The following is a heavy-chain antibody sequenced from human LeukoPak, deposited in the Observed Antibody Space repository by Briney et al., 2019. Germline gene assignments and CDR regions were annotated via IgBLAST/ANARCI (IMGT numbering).Heavy chain of an antibody. Sequence: PSETLSLTCTVSGGSISSYYWSWIRQPPGKGLEWIGYIYYSGSTNYNPSLKSRVTISVDTSKNQFSLKLSSVTAADTAVYYCARVEGWTTPTGFHYYGMDAWGQGTTVTVSS. V-gene: IGHV4-59*01. D-gene: IGHD4-17*01. CDR3: ARVEGWTTPTGFHYYGMDA. CDR2: IYYSGST. CDR1: GGSISSYY. J-gene: IGHJ6*02.